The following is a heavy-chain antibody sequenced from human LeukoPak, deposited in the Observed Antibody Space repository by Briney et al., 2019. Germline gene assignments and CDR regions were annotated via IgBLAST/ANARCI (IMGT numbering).Heavy chain of an antibody. CDR3: ASLASSGWYNY. CDR2: IYHSGST. D-gene: IGHD6-19*01. V-gene: IGHV4-59*12. CDR1: GGSISSYY. J-gene: IGHJ4*02. Sequence: SETLSLTCTVSGGSISSYYWSWIRQPPGKGLEWIGYIYHSGSTYYNPSLKSRVTISVDRSKNQFSLKLSSVTAADTAVYYCASLASSGWYNYWGQGTLVTVSS.